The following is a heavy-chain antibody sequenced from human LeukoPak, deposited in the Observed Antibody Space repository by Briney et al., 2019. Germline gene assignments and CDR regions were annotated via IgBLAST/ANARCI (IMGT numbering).Heavy chain of an antibody. V-gene: IGHV4-34*01. J-gene: IGHJ4*02. D-gene: IGHD2-2*01. CDR1: GGSFSGYY. CDR2: INHSGST. Sequence: SETLSLTCAVYGGSFSGYYWSWIRRPPGKGLEWIGEINHSGSTNYNPSLKSRVTISVDTSKNQFSLKLSSVTAADTAVYYCASYCSSTSCYSDYWGQGTLVTVSS. CDR3: ASYCSSTSCYSDY.